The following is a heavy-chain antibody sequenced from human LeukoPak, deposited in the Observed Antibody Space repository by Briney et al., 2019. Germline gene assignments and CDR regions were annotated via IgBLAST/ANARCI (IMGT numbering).Heavy chain of an antibody. CDR1: DGSIRSSTDY. CDR3: ARENLGESAAGTYYYYYMDV. CDR2: LYFRGIT. V-gene: IGHV4-39*07. D-gene: IGHD6-13*01. J-gene: IGHJ6*03. Sequence: SETLSLTCTVSDGSIRSSTDYWGWIRQSPGKGLEWIGSLYFRGITYYNPSLKSRVTISVDTSKNQFSLKLSSVTAADTAVYYCARENLGESAAGTYYYYYMDVWGKGTTVTVSS.